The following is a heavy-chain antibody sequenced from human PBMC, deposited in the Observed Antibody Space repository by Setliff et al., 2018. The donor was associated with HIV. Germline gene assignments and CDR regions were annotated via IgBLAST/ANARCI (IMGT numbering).Heavy chain of an antibody. V-gene: IGHV4-39*07. J-gene: IGHJ4*02. CDR1: GGSISSSNYY. D-gene: IGHD3-10*01. CDR2: IFYSGST. Sequence: SETLSLTCTVSGGSISSSNYYWGWIRQPPGKGLEWIGSIFYSGSTYYNPSLKSRVTISVDTSKNQFSLKLSSVTAADTAVYYCATFGMVRGVPWYFDFWGQGTLVTVSS. CDR3: ATFGMVRGVPWYFDF.